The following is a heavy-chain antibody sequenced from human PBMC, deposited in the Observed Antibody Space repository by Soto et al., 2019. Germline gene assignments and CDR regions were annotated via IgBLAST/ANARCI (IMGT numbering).Heavy chain of an antibody. V-gene: IGHV3-53*01. J-gene: IGHJ6*02. D-gene: IGHD1-20*01. CDR2: IYSGGST. Sequence: EVQLVESGGGLIQPGGSLRLSCAASGFTVSSNYMSWVRQAPGKGLEWVSVIYSGGSTYYADSVKGRFTISRDNSKNTLYLQMNRLRAEDTAVYYCARDGGIPGGDGMDVWGQGTTVTVSS. CDR3: ARDGGIPGGDGMDV. CDR1: GFTVSSNY.